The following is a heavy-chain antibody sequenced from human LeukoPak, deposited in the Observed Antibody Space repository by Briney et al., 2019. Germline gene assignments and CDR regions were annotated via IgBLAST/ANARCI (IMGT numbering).Heavy chain of an antibody. CDR1: GGSISNLY. J-gene: IGHJ3*02. CDR3: ARGRNYYDSSRYYYEGDAFDI. D-gene: IGHD3-22*01. Sequence: SETLSLTCSVSGGSISNLYLSWIRQPAGKGLEWIGRIYVSGRIDYNPSLRSRVTMSVDTSKNQLSLRVRSVTAADTGVYYCARGRNYYDSSRYYYEGDAFDIWGQGTMVTVSS. V-gene: IGHV4-4*07. CDR2: IYVSGRI.